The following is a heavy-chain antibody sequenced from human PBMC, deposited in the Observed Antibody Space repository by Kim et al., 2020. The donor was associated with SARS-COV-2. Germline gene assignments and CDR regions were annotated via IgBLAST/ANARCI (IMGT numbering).Heavy chain of an antibody. CDR2: SGGST. J-gene: IGHJ5*02. Sequence: SGGSTYYADSVKGRFTISRHNSKNTLYLQMNSLRAEDTAVYYCARGSGSPWGQGTLVTVSS. V-gene: IGHV3-53*04. CDR3: ARGSGSP.